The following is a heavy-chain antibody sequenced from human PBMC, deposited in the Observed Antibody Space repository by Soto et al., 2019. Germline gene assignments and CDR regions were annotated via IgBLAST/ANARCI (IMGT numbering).Heavy chain of an antibody. CDR1: GGTFSSYA. Sequence: QVQLVQSGAEVKKPGSSVKVSCKASGGTFSSYAISWVRQAPGQGLEWMGGIIPIFGTADYAQKFQGRVTITADEATSPAYMGLSSLRSEDTAGYYCASQSGRSPEGRYYSGMDVWGQGPTVTVSS. D-gene: IGHD1-26*01. CDR2: IIPIFGTA. CDR3: ASQSGRSPEGRYYSGMDV. V-gene: IGHV1-69*12. J-gene: IGHJ6*02.